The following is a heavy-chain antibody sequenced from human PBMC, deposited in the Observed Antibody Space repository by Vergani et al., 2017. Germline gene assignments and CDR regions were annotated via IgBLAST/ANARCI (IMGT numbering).Heavy chain of an antibody. V-gene: IGHV3-30*18. J-gene: IGHJ6*03. D-gene: IGHD3-10*01. CDR3: AKDASLLWFGELFSYMDV. Sequence: QVQLVESGGGVVQPGRSPRLSCAASGFTFSSYGMHWVRQAPGKGLEWVAVISYDGSNKYYADSVKGRFTISRDNSKNTLYLQMNSLRAEDTAVYYCAKDASLLWFGELFSYMDVWGKGTTVTVSS. CDR2: ISYDGSNK. CDR1: GFTFSSYG.